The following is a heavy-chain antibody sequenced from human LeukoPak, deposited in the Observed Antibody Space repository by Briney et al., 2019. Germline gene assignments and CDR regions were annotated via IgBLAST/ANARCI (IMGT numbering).Heavy chain of an antibody. CDR3: ARVRGVSSGWLDP. CDR1: GGSISSSSYY. D-gene: IGHD5-18*01. CDR2: IYYSGST. Sequence: SETLSLTCTVSGGSISSSSYYWGWIRQPPGKGLEWIGSIYYSGSTYYNPSLKSRVTISVDTSKNQFSLQLSSVTAADTAVYYCARVRGVSSGWLDPWGQGTLVTVSS. J-gene: IGHJ5*02. V-gene: IGHV4-39*07.